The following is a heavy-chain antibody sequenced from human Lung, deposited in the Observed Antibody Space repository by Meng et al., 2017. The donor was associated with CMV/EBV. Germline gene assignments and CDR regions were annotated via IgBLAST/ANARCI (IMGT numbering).Heavy chain of an antibody. J-gene: IGHJ5*02. CDR2: INHSGST. CDR3: ARERGAGSTQRGWFDP. D-gene: IGHD3-10*01. CDR1: GGSVSGYY. V-gene: IGHV4-34*01. Sequence: QVQLQPWGAGLFKPSETLSLTCAVHGGSVSGYYRSWIRQPPGKGLEWCGEINHSGSTNYNPSLKSRVTISVDTSKNQFSLKLSSVTAADTAVYYCARERGAGSTQRGWFDPWGQGTLVTVSS.